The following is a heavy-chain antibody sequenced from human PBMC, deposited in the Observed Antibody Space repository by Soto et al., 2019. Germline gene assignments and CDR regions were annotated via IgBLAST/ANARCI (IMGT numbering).Heavy chain of an antibody. J-gene: IGHJ6*03. D-gene: IGHD6-19*01. CDR2: IFSNDEK. V-gene: IGHV2-26*01. CDR3: ARILFGRSVAGGYFYMDV. Sequence: ESGPTLVNPTETLTLTCTVSGFSLSNGKVGASWIRQPPGKALEWLAHIFSNDEKSYRTSLKSRLTISEDTSKSQVVLTMTNVDPVDTATYYCARILFGRSVAGGYFYMDVWGKGTTVTVSS. CDR1: GFSLSNGKVG.